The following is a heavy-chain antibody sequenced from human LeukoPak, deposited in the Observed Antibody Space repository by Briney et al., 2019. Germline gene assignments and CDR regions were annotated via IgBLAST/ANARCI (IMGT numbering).Heavy chain of an antibody. Sequence: SETLSLTCTVSGYSISSGYYWGWIRQPPGKGLEWTGSIDHSGSTYYNPSLKSRITISVDTSKNQFSLKLSSVTAADTAVYYCTGSYIYSYYYYMDVWGKGTTVTISS. CDR2: IDHSGST. V-gene: IGHV4-38-2*02. CDR3: TGSYIYSYYYYMDV. CDR1: GYSISSGYY. J-gene: IGHJ6*03. D-gene: IGHD3-10*01.